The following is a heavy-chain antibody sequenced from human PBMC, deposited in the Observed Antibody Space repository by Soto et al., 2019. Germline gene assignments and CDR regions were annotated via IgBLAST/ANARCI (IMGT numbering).Heavy chain of an antibody. J-gene: IGHJ6*02. Sequence: AGGSLRLSCSASGFTFTSYAMSWVRQAPGKGLEWVSGISGSGGDTKSADSVKGRFTISRDNFKNMLYLQMNTLRAEDTAVYYCVSFLETRPEWLASSDYGMDVWGQGTTVTVSS. CDR2: ISGSGGDT. CDR1: GFTFTSYA. D-gene: IGHD6-19*01. V-gene: IGHV3-23*01. CDR3: VSFLETRPEWLASSDYGMDV.